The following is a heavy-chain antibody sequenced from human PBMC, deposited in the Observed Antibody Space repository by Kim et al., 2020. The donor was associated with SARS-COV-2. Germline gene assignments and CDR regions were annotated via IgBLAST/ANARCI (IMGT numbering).Heavy chain of an antibody. J-gene: IGHJ3*02. V-gene: IGHV6-1*01. CDR3: ASYDILTGPLDAFDI. CDR2: TYYRSKWYN. D-gene: IGHD3-9*01. Sequence: GLEWLGRTYYRSKWYNDYAESVKSRITINPDTSKNQFSLQLNSVTPEDTAVYYCASYDILTGPLDAFDIWGQGTMVTVSS.